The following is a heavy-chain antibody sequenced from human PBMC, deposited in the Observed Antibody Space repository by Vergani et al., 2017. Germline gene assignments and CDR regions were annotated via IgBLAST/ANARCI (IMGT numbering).Heavy chain of an antibody. D-gene: IGHD2-2*01. Sequence: QVQLVQSGAEVKKPGSSVKVSCKASGGTFSSYAISWVRQAPGQGLEWMGGIIPIFGTANYAQKFQGRVTITADESTSTAYMELSSLRSEDTAVYYCAEKGRGCXSTSCYDYYYYMDVWGKGTTVTVSS. CDR3: AEKGRGCXSTSCYDYYYYMDV. CDR1: GGTFSSYA. J-gene: IGHJ6*03. V-gene: IGHV1-69*01. CDR2: IIPIFGTA.